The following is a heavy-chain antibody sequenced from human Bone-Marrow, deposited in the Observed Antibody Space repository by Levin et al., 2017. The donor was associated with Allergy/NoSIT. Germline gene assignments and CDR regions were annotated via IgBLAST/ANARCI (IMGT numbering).Heavy chain of an antibody. Sequence: PSETLSLTCAVSGGSISSGGYSWSWFRRPPGKGLEWIGNIYLRGSTNDNPSLKSRVTISVDRSKNQFSLKLSSVTAADTAVYYCARVAGYSFGYYFDHWGQGTLVTVSS. CDR2: IYLRGST. V-gene: IGHV4-30-2*01. D-gene: IGHD5-18*01. J-gene: IGHJ4*02. CDR3: ARVAGYSFGYYFDH. CDR1: GGSISSGGYS.